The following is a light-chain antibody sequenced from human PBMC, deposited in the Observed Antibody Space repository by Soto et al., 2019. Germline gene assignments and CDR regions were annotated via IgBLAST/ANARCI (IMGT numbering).Light chain of an antibody. CDR2: DVS. Sequence: QSALTQPASMSGSPGQSNTISCTGTSSDIGGYNYVSWYQQHPGKAPKLMIYDVSNWPSGVSNRFSGSKSGNTASLTISGLQAEDEADYYCSSYTSSSTVVFGGGTKLTVL. V-gene: IGLV2-14*03. J-gene: IGLJ2*01. CDR3: SSYTSSSTVV. CDR1: SSDIGGYNY.